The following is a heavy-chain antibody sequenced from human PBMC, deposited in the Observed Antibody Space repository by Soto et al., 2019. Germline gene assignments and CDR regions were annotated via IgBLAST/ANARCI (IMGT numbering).Heavy chain of an antibody. J-gene: IGHJ6*02. CDR3: ARGSSGWYYYYGMDV. D-gene: IGHD6-19*01. CDR2: IWYDGSNK. CDR1: GFTFSSYG. V-gene: IGHV3-33*01. Sequence: QVQLVESGGGVVQPGRSLRLSCAASGFTFSSYGMHWVRQAPGKGLEWVAVIWYDGSNKYYADSVKGRFTISRDNSKNTLYLQINSLRAEDTAVYYCARGSSGWYYYYGMDVWGQGTTVTVSS.